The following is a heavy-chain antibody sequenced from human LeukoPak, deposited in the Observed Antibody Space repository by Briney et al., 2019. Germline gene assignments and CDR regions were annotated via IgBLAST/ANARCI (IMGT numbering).Heavy chain of an antibody. CDR2: IRQDGSEM. J-gene: IGHJ6*03. CDR1: AFTFSSYW. V-gene: IGHV3-7*01. Sequence: PGGSLRLSCAASAFTFSSYWMTWVGQAPGEGLEGVANIRQDGSEMYYVDFVKGRFTLSSDNAKNSLHLQMSSLRAEDTAVYYCARSALTIWGHYYTDVWGKGTTVTVSS. D-gene: IGHD3-3*01. CDR3: ARSALTIWGHYYTDV.